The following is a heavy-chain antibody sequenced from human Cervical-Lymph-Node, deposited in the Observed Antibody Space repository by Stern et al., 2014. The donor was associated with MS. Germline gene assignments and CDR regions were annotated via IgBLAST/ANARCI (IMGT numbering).Heavy chain of an antibody. D-gene: IGHD3-22*01. Sequence: EVQLVQSGGGLVQPGGSLRLSCGASGFTFSSYSMNWVRPAPGKGLESVSSISSSSSYIYYADSVKGRFTISRDNAKNSLYLQMNSLRAEDTAVYYCARDLGGYYFDYWGQGTLVTVSS. CDR1: GFTFSSYS. CDR2: ISSSSSYI. CDR3: ARDLGGYYFDY. V-gene: IGHV3-21*01. J-gene: IGHJ4*02.